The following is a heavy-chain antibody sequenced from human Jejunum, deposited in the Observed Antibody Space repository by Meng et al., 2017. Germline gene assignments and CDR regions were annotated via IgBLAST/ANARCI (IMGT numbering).Heavy chain of an antibody. V-gene: IGHV4-34*01. Sequence: HVDLHARGAGSLIPWATLLLSLVVHGGYLSGYYWSWIRQAPESGLEYIGDIHFTGTTTYMPSVRSRLTISLDRSNNQLSLNLQSVTAADTGTYYCVRRRGGASSFFDLWGPGTLVTVSS. J-gene: IGHJ5*02. CDR1: GGYLSGYY. CDR3: VRRRGGASSFFDL. CDR2: IHFTGTT. D-gene: IGHD2-21*01.